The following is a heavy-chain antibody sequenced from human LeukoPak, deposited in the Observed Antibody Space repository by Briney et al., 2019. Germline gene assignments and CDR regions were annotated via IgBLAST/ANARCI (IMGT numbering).Heavy chain of an antibody. CDR3: ASGDYGSGWYLDY. Sequence: GGSLRLSCAASAFPFSSYGMHRVRQAPGKGLEWVAVIWHDGSHKYYADSVKGRFTISRDNSKNTLYLQMNSLRAEDTAVYYCASGDYGSGWYLDYWGQGTLVTVSS. CDR1: AFPFSSYG. V-gene: IGHV3-33*01. J-gene: IGHJ4*02. D-gene: IGHD6-19*01. CDR2: IWHDGSHK.